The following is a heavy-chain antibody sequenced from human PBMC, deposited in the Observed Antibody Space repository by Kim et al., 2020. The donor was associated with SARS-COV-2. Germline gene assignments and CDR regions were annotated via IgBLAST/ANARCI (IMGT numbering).Heavy chain of an antibody. CDR2: IDYSGST. CDR1: GGSISNHY. D-gene: IGHD5-12*01. J-gene: IGHJ3*01. CDR3: ARDPPGPDYSFDL. V-gene: IGHV4-59*11. Sequence: SETLSLTCIVSGGSISNHYWSWIRQLPGKGLEWIGYIDYSGSTNSNPSLKSRVTISVDTSKNQFSLKLSSVTAADTAVYYCARDPPGPDYSFDLWGQGTMVTVSS.